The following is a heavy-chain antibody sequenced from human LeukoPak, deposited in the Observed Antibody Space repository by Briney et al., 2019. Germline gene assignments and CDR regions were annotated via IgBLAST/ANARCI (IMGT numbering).Heavy chain of an antibody. J-gene: IGHJ4*02. CDR3: AKDHSYGSFDY. D-gene: IGHD5-18*01. CDR1: GFTLSSYA. CDR2: ISGSGVST. Sequence: GGSLRLSCAASGFTLSSYAMSWVRQAPGKGLEWVSAISGSGVSTYYADSVKGRFTVSRDNSKNTLYLQMNSLRAEDTAVYYCAKDHSYGSFDYWGQGTLVTVSS. V-gene: IGHV3-23*01.